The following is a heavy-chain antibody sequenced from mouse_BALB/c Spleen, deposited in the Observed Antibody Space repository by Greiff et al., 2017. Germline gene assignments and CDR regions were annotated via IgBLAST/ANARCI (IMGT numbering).Heavy chain of an antibody. V-gene: IGHV5-6-5*01. CDR1: GFTFSSYA. J-gene: IGHJ1*01. CDR2: ISSGGST. Sequence: DVKLVESGGGLVKPGGSLKLSCEASGFTFSSYAMSWVRQTPEKRLEWVATISSGGSTYYPDRVKGRFTISRDNARNILYLQMSSLRSEDTAMYYCARGYYGSSYEYFDVWGAGTTVTVSS. D-gene: IGHD1-1*01. CDR3: ARGYYGSSYEYFDV.